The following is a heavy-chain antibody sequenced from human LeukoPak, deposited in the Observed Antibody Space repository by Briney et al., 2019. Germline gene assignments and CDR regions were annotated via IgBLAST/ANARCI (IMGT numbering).Heavy chain of an antibody. J-gene: IGHJ4*02. V-gene: IGHV3-48*02. CDR3: ARDQDWAFDY. D-gene: IGHD3-9*01. Sequence: GGSLRLSCAASGFTFSTYSMNWVRQAPGKGLEWVSYFRSSSPTIYYADSVKGRFNISRDNAKNSLYLQMNSLRDEDTAVYYCARDQDWAFDYWGQGTLVTVSS. CDR1: GFTFSTYS. CDR2: FRSSSPTI.